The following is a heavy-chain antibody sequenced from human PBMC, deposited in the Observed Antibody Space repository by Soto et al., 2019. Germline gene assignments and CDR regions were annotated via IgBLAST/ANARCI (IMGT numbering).Heavy chain of an antibody. CDR1: GFTFSSYA. J-gene: IGHJ4*02. CDR3: AKDIYDCWSAPSPAGY. V-gene: IGHV3-23*01. Sequence: EVQLLESGGGLVQPGGSLRLSCAASGFTFSSYAMSWVRQAPGKGLEWVSAISGSGGSTYYADSVKGRFTISRDNSKNTLYLQMNSLRAEDTAVYYCAKDIYDCWSAPSPAGYWGQGTLVTVSS. CDR2: ISGSGGST. D-gene: IGHD3-3*01.